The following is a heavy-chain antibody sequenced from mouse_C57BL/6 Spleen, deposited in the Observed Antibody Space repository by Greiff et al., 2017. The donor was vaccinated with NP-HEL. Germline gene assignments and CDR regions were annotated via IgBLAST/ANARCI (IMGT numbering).Heavy chain of an antibody. CDR1: GFSFNTYA. Sequence: EVKLQESGGGLVQPKGSLKLSCAASGFSFNTYAMNWVRQAPGKGLEWVARIRSKSNNYATYYADSVKDRLTISRDDSESMLYLQMNNLKTDDTAMYYCVRHVYGNYSYAMDYSGQGTSVTVSS. J-gene: IGHJ4*01. D-gene: IGHD2-1*01. CDR3: VRHVYGNYSYAMDY. V-gene: IGHV10-1*01. CDR2: IRSKSNNYAT.